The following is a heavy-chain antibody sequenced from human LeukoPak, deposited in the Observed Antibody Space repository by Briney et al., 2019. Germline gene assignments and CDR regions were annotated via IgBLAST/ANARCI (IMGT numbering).Heavy chain of an antibody. D-gene: IGHD3-10*01. Sequence: EPSETLSLTCSVSGGSIGSTSYYWGWIRQPPGKGLEWIGNIYYSGSTYFNPSLKSRVTISVDTSKNQFSLKLSAVAAADTAVYYCASVRRGFGESSKYYSYYYMDVWGIGTTVTISS. CDR2: IYYSGST. V-gene: IGHV4-39*01. J-gene: IGHJ6*03. CDR3: ASVRRGFGESSKYYSYYYMDV. CDR1: GGSIGSTSYY.